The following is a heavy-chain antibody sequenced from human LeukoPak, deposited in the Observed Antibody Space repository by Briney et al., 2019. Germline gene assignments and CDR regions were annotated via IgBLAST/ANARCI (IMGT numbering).Heavy chain of an antibody. J-gene: IGHJ4*02. CDR2: MNPRSGNT. CDR3: ARASYYYGSGSYYYFDY. D-gene: IGHD3-10*01. CDR1: GYTFTSYD. V-gene: IGHV1-8*01. Sequence: ASVKVACKASGYTFTSYDINWVRQATGQGLEWMGWMNPRSGNTGYAQKFQGRVTMTRDTSMSTAYMELNRLRSDDTAVYYCARASYYYGSGSYYYFDYWGQGTLVTVSS.